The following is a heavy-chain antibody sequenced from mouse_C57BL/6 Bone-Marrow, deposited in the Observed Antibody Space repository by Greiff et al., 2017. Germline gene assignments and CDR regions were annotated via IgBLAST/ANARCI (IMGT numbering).Heavy chain of an antibody. CDR3: AREGMDY. Sequence: EVQVVESEGGLVQPGSSMKLSCTASGFTFSDYYMAWVRQVPEKGLEWVANINYDGSSTYYLDSLKSRFIISRDNAKNILYLQMSSLKSEDTATYYCAREGMDYWGQGTSVTVSS. V-gene: IGHV5-16*01. J-gene: IGHJ4*01. CDR2: INYDGSST. CDR1: GFTFSDYY.